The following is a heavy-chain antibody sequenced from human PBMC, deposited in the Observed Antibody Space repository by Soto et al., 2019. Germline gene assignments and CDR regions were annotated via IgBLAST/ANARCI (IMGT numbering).Heavy chain of an antibody. CDR2: INPNTGGT. Sequence: ASVKVSCKASGYIFTDYYLHWVRQAPGQGLEYMGWINPNTGGTKYSQRFQGRVTMTGGTLLLNWLTSDDTAVYYCARSLSTIGARHDYWGQVTLVTFSS. CDR3: ARSLSTIGARHDY. V-gene: IGHV1-2*02. J-gene: IGHJ4*01. CDR1: GYIFTDYY. D-gene: IGHD6-6*01.